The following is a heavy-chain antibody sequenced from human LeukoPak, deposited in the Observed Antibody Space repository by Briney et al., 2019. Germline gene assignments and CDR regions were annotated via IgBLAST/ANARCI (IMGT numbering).Heavy chain of an antibody. J-gene: IGHJ4*02. Sequence: SETLSLTCAVYGESFSGYYWSWIRQPPGKGLEWIGEINHSGSTNYNPSLKSRVTISVDTSKNQFSLKLSSVTAADTAVYYCARGGGALLWFGELLQYYFDYWGEGTLVTVSS. CDR1: GESFSGYY. CDR2: INHSGST. D-gene: IGHD3-10*01. CDR3: ARGGGALLWFGELLQYYFDY. V-gene: IGHV4-34*01.